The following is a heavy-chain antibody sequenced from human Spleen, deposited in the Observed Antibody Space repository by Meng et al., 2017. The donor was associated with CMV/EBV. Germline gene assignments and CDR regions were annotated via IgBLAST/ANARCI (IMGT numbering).Heavy chain of an antibody. J-gene: IGHJ6*02. CDR1: GFTFTNYD. D-gene: IGHD3-3*01. CDR2: IYWNGGRT. CDR3: ARDHDFWSGQSPMDV. V-gene: IGHV3-20*04. Sequence: GESLKISCAASGFTFTNYDMHWIRQAPGKGLEWVARIYWNGGRTSYADSVKGRFTISRDNAKNSLYLQMNSLRAEDTALYYCARDHDFWSGQSPMDVWGQGTTVTVSS.